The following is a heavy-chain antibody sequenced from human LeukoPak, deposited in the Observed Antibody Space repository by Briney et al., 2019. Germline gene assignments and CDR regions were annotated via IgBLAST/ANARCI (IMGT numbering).Heavy chain of an antibody. CDR1: GFTFSSYG. CDR3: AKRVTAMVTYDY. D-gene: IGHD5-18*01. CDR2: ISGSGGST. V-gene: IGHV3-23*01. Sequence: GGTLRLSCAASGFTFSSYGMSWVRQAPGKGLEWVSAISGSGGSTYYADSVKGRFTISRDNSKNTLYLQMNSLRAEDTAVYYCAKRVTAMVTYDYWGQGTLVTVSS. J-gene: IGHJ4*02.